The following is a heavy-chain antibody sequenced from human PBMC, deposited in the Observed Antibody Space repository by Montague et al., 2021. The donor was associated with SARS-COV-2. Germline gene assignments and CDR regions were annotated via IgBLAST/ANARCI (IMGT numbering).Heavy chain of an antibody. V-gene: IGHV4-39*01. CDR3: ARQRMYCSSTSCYDDWFDP. D-gene: IGHD2-2*01. Sequence: SETLSLTCTVSGGSISSSSYYWGWIRQPPGKGLEWIGSIYYSGSTYYNPSLKSRVTISVDTSKNQFSLKLSSVTAADTAVYYCARQRMYCSSTSCYDDWFDPWGQGTLVTVSS. J-gene: IGHJ5*02. CDR1: GGSISSSSYY. CDR2: IYYSGST.